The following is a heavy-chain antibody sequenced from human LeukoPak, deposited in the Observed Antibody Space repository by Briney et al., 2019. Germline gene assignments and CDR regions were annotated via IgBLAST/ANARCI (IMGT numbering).Heavy chain of an antibody. D-gene: IGHD6-13*01. CDR1: GYSISSGYY. J-gene: IGHJ4*02. CDR3: ARDMTIAAAGNFDY. CDR2: IYHSGST. Sequence: PSETLSPTCTVSGYSISSGYYWGWIRQPPGKGLEWIGSIYHSGSTYYNPSLKSRVTISVDTSKNQFSLKLSSVTAADTAVYYCARDMTIAAAGNFDYWGQGTLVTVSS. V-gene: IGHV4-38-2*02.